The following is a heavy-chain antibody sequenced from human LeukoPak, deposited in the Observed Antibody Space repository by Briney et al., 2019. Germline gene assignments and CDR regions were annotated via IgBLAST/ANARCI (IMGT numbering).Heavy chain of an antibody. CDR1: GFTFTSSA. Sequence: ASVTVSCKASGFTFTSSAVQWVRQARGQRLEWIGWIVVGSGNTNYAQKFQERVTITRDMSTSTAYMELSSLRSEDTAVYYCAAARPGYSNYYYGMDVWGQGTTVTVSS. J-gene: IGHJ6*02. CDR3: AAARPGYSNYYYGMDV. CDR2: IVVGSGNT. D-gene: IGHD2-15*01. V-gene: IGHV1-58*01.